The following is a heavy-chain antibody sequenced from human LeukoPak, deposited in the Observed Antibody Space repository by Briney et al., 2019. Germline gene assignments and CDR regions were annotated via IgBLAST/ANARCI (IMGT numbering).Heavy chain of an antibody. CDR1: GGSISSGGYS. D-gene: IGHD3-3*01. CDR2: IYYSGST. CDR3: ARQGFSQPSYYYYGMDV. V-gene: IGHV4-30-4*07. Sequence: PSQTLSLTCAVSGGSISSGGYSWSWIRQPPGKGLEWIGYIYYSGSTNYNPSLKSRVTISVDTSKNQFSLKLSSVTAADTAVYYCARQGFSQPSYYYYGMDVWGQGTTVTVSS. J-gene: IGHJ6*02.